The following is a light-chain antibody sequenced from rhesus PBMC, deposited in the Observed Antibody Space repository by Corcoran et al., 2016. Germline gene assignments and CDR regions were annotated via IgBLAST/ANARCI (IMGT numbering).Light chain of an antibody. V-gene: IGKV1-21*01. Sequence: DIQMTQSPSSLSASVGDRVTITCRASQGISSWLVWYQQKPGKAPKRLIYKASSLQRGVPSRFSGSGSGTDFTLTISSLQPEDSAIYYCQQYNSAPPTFGQGTKVEIK. CDR2: KAS. CDR1: QGISSW. J-gene: IGKJ1*01. CDR3: QQYNSAPPT.